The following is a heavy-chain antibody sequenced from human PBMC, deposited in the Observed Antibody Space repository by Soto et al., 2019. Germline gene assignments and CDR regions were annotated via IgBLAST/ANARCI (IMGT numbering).Heavy chain of an antibody. CDR3: AKWSYLDY. D-gene: IGHD3-3*01. J-gene: IGHJ4*02. CDR1: GFIFASFA. Sequence: PGGSVRLSCTTSGFIFASFAMTWVRQAPGKGLEWVATISGSDGKTYYADSVKGRFSISRDTSRNTLYLQMNSLRADDTAIYYCAKWSYLDYWGQGTRVTVSS. V-gene: IGHV3-23*01. CDR2: ISGSDGKT.